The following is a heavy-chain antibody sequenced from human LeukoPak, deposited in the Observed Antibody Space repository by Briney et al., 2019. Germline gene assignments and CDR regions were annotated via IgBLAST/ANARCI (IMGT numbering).Heavy chain of an antibody. D-gene: IGHD3-22*01. CDR1: GGSISSYY. CDR3: ARGSYYSDSSGYSTYHYYYMDV. J-gene: IGHJ6*03. V-gene: IGHV4-59*01. CDR2: IYYTGST. Sequence: SETLSLTCTVSGGSISSYYWAWIRQSPGKGLEWIGYIYYTGSTNYNPSLKSRVTISVDTSKNQFSLNLSSVTAADTAVYFCARGSYYSDSSGYSTYHYYYMDVWGKGTTVTVSS.